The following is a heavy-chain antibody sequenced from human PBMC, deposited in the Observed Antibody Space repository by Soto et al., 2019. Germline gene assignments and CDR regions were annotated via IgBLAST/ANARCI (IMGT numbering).Heavy chain of an antibody. CDR3: ARDVPDTSLFFYYYGMDV. D-gene: IGHD2-21*01. V-gene: IGHV1-18*01. CDR1: GYSFTSYG. Sequence: QVHLVQSGAEVRKPGASVKVSCKASGYSFTSYGISWVRQAPGQGLEWMGWISPDNGNTNYAHNLQGRVSMTIDPSTSTAYMELWSLGSDDTAVYYCARDVPDTSLFFYYYGMDVWGQGTTVTVSS. J-gene: IGHJ6*02. CDR2: ISPDNGNT.